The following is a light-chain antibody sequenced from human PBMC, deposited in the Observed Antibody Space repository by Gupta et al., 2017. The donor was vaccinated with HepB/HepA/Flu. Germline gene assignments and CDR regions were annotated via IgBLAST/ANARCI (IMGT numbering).Light chain of an antibody. CDR1: QSVSSY. CDR3: QQRSTWPT. Sequence: EIVLTQSPATLSLSPGERATLSCRASQSVSSYLAWYQQKPGQAPRLIIYDASNRATGIPARFSGSGEGKDFTLTSSRREHEDCAVYYGQQRSTWPTFGQGTKVEIK. J-gene: IGKJ1*01. CDR2: DAS. V-gene: IGKV3-11*01.